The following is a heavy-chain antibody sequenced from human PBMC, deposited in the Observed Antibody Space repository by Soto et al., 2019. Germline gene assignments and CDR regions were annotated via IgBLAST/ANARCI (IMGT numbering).Heavy chain of an antibody. V-gene: IGHV1-69*13. Sequence: SVKVSCKASGGTFSSYAISWVRQAPGQGLEWMGGIIPIFGAANYAQKFQGRVTITADESTSTAYMELSSLRSEDTAVYYCARALDTAMVMDAFDIWGQGTMVTVS. CDR2: IIPIFGAA. J-gene: IGHJ3*02. CDR3: ARALDTAMVMDAFDI. D-gene: IGHD5-18*01. CDR1: GGTFSSYA.